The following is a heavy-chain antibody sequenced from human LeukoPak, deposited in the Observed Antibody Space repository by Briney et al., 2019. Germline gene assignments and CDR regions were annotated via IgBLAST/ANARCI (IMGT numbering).Heavy chain of an antibody. Sequence: PSETLSLTCTVSGGSISSSSYYWGWIRQPPGKGLEWIGSIYYSGGTYYNPSLKSRVTISVDTSKNQFSLKLSSVTAADTAVYYCARQYSGYDGWFVPWGQGTLVTVSS. CDR1: GGSISSSSYY. D-gene: IGHD5-12*01. CDR2: IYYSGGT. V-gene: IGHV4-39*01. J-gene: IGHJ5*02. CDR3: ARQYSGYDGWFVP.